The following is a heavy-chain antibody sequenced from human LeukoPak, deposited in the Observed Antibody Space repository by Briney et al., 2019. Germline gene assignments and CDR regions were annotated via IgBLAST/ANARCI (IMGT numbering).Heavy chain of an antibody. J-gene: IGHJ4*02. Sequence: GGSLRLSCVASGFTFSSYWMHWVRQDPRKGLVWVSRINGDGRNINYADSVSGRFTISRDNAKNTLYLQMNTLRVEDTAVYYCARDRRRIVGVVFDYWGQGTLVTVSS. CDR2: INGDGRNI. CDR3: ARDRRRIVGVVFDY. D-gene: IGHD1-26*01. CDR1: GFTFSSYW. V-gene: IGHV3-74*01.